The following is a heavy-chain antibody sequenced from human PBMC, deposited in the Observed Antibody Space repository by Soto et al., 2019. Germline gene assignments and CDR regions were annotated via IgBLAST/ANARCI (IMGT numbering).Heavy chain of an antibody. CDR2: ISYDGSNT. V-gene: IGHV3-30*18. CDR3: AKEGGLSGSYYISSSYYFDS. Sequence: QVQLVESGGGVVQPGRSLRLSCAASGFTFSSYGMHWVRQAPGKGLEWVAIISYDGSNTYYADSVKGRFTISRDNSKNTLYLQRNSLRAEDTSVYYCAKEGGLSGSYYISSSYYFDSWGQGTLVTVSS. D-gene: IGHD1-26*01. CDR1: GFTFSSYG. J-gene: IGHJ4*02.